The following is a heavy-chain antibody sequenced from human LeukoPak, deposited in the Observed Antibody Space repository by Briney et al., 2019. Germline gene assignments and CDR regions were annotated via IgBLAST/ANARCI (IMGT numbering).Heavy chain of an antibody. CDR1: GFNFSSYG. CDR3: ARDKVGATHSVDY. Sequence: GGSLRLSCAASGFNFSSYGMHWVRQAPGKGLEWVGVISYDGRHKYFADSVRGRFTISRDNSKNTLNLQMNSLRGEDTAVYYCARDKVGATHSVDYWGQGTLVTVSS. J-gene: IGHJ4*02. CDR2: ISYDGRHK. D-gene: IGHD1-26*01. V-gene: IGHV3-30*03.